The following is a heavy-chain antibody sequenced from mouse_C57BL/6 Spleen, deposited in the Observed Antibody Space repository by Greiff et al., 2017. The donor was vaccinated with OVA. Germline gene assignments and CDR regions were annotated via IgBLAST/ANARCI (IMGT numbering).Heavy chain of an antibody. CDR3: ARGDSSGYGFAY. D-gene: IGHD3-2*02. J-gene: IGHJ3*01. CDR1: GYAFSSSW. Sequence: SGPELVKPGASVKISCKASGYAFSSSWMNWVKQRPGKGLEWIGRIYPGDGDTNYNGKFKGKATLTADKSSSTAYMQLSSLTSEDSAVYFCARGDSSGYGFAYWGQGTLVTVSA. CDR2: IYPGDGDT. V-gene: IGHV1-82*01.